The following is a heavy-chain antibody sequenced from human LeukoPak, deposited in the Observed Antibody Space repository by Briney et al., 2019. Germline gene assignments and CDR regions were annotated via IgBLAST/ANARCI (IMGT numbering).Heavy chain of an antibody. CDR2: INHSGST. Sequence: SETLSLTCAVYGGSFSGYYWSWIRQPPGKGLEWIGEINHSGSTNYNPSLKSRVTISVDTSKNQFSLKLSSVTAADTAVYYCARGQLRYHDFWSGYYTPVGENWFDPWGQGTVVTVSS. CDR3: ARGQLRYHDFWSGYYTPVGENWFDP. V-gene: IGHV4-34*01. CDR1: GGSFSGYY. J-gene: IGHJ5*02. D-gene: IGHD3-3*01.